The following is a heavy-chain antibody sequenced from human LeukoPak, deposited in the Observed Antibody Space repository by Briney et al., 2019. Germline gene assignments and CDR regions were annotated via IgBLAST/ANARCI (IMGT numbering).Heavy chain of an antibody. CDR1: GFTFSDYE. V-gene: IGHV3-48*03. Sequence: GGSLRLSCAASGFTFSDYEINWVRQAPGKGLEWVSYISSRDRTTYYADSVTGRFTISRDNAKNSLYLQMNSLRAGDTAVYYCARRSGIAVAGAFDYWGQGTLVTVSS. CDR3: ARRSGIAVAGAFDY. D-gene: IGHD6-19*01. J-gene: IGHJ4*02. CDR2: ISSRDRTT.